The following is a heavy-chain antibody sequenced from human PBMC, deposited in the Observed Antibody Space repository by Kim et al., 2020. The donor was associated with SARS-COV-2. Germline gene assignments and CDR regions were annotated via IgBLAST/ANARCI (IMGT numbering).Heavy chain of an antibody. CDR3: ANQLGGDY. Sequence: SGSTNYSPSLKSRVTISVDTSKNQFSLKLSSVTAADTAVYYCANQLGGDYWGQGTLVTVSS. J-gene: IGHJ4*02. CDR2: SGST. D-gene: IGHD2-2*01. V-gene: IGHV4-59*01.